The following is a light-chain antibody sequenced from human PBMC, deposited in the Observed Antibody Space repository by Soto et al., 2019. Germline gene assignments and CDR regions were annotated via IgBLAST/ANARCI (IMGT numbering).Light chain of an antibody. CDR3: QQYDNFPPYT. V-gene: IGKV1-33*01. CDR1: RDISVY. CDR2: DAS. Sequence: DIQMTQSPTSLSVSAGETVTITCQASRDISVYLNWYQHKPGHPPKLIVYDASNLQTGVPSKFSGSGSGTHFTFTITNLQPEDIATYYCQQYDNFPPYTFGQGTKLDIK. J-gene: IGKJ2*01.